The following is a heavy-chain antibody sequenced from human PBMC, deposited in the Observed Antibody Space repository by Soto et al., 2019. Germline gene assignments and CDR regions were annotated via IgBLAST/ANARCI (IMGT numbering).Heavy chain of an antibody. CDR3: ARLQLVHKVIVY. V-gene: IGHV4-59*01. CDR2: TFYSGGT. J-gene: IGHJ4*02. CDR1: GDSISTYY. D-gene: IGHD1-1*01. Sequence: SETLSLTCTVSGDSISTYYWSWIRQAPGKGLQWIGYTFYSGGTAYNPSLKSRVTMSLDMSKKQISLNLSSVTTADTATYFCARLQLVHKVIVYWGPGTLVTVSS.